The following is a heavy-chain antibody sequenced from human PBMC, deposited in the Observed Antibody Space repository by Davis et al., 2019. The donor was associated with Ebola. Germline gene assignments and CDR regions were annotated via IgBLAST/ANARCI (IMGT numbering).Heavy chain of an antibody. CDR1: GFSFDTYA. V-gene: IGHV3-30*04. Sequence: GESLKISCEASGFSFDTYAMHWVRQAPGRGLEWVATLPYDESNEYYAASVKGRFTISRDNSKNTLYLQMNSLRTEDTAMYFCAKDLETYITVYYYYGMDVWGQGTTVTVS. CDR3: AKDLETYITVYYYYGMDV. D-gene: IGHD3-10*01. CDR2: LPYDESNE. J-gene: IGHJ6*02.